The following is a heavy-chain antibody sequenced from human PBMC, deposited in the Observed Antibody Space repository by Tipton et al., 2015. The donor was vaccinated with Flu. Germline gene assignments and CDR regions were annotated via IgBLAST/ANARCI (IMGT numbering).Heavy chain of an antibody. CDR2: IRPASTFI. J-gene: IGHJ4*02. CDR3: VRILHSQNYIFDY. Sequence: QLVQSGGVVVQPGGSLRLSCVASGFTFSDYSMNWVRQAPGKGLEWVSSIRPASTFIYYADSVKGRFTISRDNAQSSLFLQMNSLRAEDTAVYYCVRILHSQNYIFDYWGQGILVTVSS. CDR1: GFTFSDYS. V-gene: IGHV3-21*01. D-gene: IGHD3-10*01.